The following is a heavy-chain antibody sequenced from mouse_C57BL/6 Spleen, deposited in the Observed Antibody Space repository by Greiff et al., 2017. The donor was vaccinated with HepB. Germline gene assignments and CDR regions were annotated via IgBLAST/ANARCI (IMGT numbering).Heavy chain of an antibody. Sequence: VKLQESGAELVKPGASVKLSCKASGYTFTSYWMHWVKQRPGQGLEWIGMIHPNSGSTNYNEKFKSKAKLTVDKSSSTAYMQLSSLTSEDSAVYYCASGDVFAYWGHRTLVTVSA. CDR2: IHPNSGST. J-gene: IGHJ3*01. V-gene: IGHV1-64*01. CDR1: GYTFTSYW. D-gene: IGHD3-3*01. CDR3: ASGDVFAY.